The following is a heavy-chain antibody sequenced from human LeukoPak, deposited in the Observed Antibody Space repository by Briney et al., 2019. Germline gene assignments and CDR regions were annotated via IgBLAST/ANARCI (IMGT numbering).Heavy chain of an antibody. V-gene: IGHV4-59*01. D-gene: IGHD1-1*01. J-gene: IGHJ6*03. Sequence: PSETLSLTCTVSGGFISSYYWSWIRQPPGKGLEWIGYIYYSGSTNYNPSLKSRVTISVDTSKNQFSLKLSSVTAADTAVYYCAREFSEPGNWNDYYYYYMDVWGKGTTVTVSS. CDR1: GGFISSYY. CDR2: IYYSGST. CDR3: AREFSEPGNWNDYYYYYMDV.